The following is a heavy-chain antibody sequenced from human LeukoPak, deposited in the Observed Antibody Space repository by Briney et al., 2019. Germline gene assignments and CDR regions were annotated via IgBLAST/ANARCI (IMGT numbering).Heavy chain of an antibody. CDR2: IYYNGST. CDR1: GGSISSYY. D-gene: IGHD6-25*01. CDR3: AREYSSGFDP. J-gene: IGHJ5*02. Sequence: SETLSLTCTVSGGSISSYYWSWIRQPPGKGLEWIGYIYYNGSTNYNPSLKSRDTISVDTSKNQFSLKLSSVTAADTAVYYCAREYSSGFDPWGQGTLVTVSS. V-gene: IGHV4-59*01.